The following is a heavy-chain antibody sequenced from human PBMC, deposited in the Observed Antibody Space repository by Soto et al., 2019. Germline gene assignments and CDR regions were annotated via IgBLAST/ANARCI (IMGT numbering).Heavy chain of an antibody. Sequence: KTSETLSLTCAVYGGSFSGYYWSWIRQPPGKGLEWIGEINHSGSTNYNPSLKSRVTISVDTSKNQFSLKLSSVTAADTAVYYCARGKLSDYVWGSYRYNFDYWGQGTVVTVSS. CDR1: GGSFSGYY. CDR3: ARGKLSDYVWGSYRYNFDY. V-gene: IGHV4-34*01. CDR2: INHSGST. J-gene: IGHJ4*02. D-gene: IGHD3-16*02.